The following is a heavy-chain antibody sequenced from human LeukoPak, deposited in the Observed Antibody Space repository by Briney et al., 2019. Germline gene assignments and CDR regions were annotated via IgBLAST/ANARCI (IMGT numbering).Heavy chain of an antibody. CDR1: GYTFTSYG. CDR3: ARGLVSSSWYSPFDY. J-gene: IGHJ4*02. CDR2: ISAYNGNT. V-gene: IGHV1-18*01. Sequence: GSVKVSCKASGYTFTSYGISWVRQAPGQGLEWMGWISAYNGNTNYAQKLQGRVTMTTDTSTSTAYMELRSLRSDDTAVYYCARGLVSSSWYSPFDYWGQGTLVTVSS. D-gene: IGHD6-13*01.